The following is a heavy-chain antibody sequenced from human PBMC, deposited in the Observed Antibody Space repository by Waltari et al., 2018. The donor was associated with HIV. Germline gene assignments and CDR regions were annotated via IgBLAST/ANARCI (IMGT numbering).Heavy chain of an antibody. V-gene: IGHV4-31*03. CDR1: GGSISSGGNY. Sequence: QVQLQESGPGLVKPSQTLSLTCTVSGGSISSGGNYWSWIRQHPGKGLEWIGYIYYSGTTYYHPSLNRRVTISLGTSKNQFSLKLNSVTAADTAVYYCARESGSSLDDAFDIWGQGTMVTVSS. CDR2: IYYSGTT. D-gene: IGHD1-26*01. CDR3: ARESGSSLDDAFDI. J-gene: IGHJ3*02.